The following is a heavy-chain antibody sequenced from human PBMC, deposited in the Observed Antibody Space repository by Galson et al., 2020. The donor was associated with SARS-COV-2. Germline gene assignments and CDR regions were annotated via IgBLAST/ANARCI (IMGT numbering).Heavy chain of an antibody. D-gene: IGHD2-2*01. CDR2: NSPYNGNT. Sequence: ASVKVSCKASGYTFTSYGISWVRQAPGQGLEWMGWNSPYNGNTNYAQKLQGRVTMTTDTSTSTAYMELRSLRSDDTAVYYCARGWTYCSSTSCSDAFDIWGQGTMVTVSS. CDR3: ARGWTYCSSTSCSDAFDI. CDR1: GYTFTSYG. V-gene: IGHV1-18*01. J-gene: IGHJ3*02.